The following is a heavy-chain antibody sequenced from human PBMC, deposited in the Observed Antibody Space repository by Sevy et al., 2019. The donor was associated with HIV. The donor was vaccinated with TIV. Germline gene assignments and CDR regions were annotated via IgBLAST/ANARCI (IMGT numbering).Heavy chain of an antibody. CDR3: ARGWFDT. V-gene: IGHV3-48*03. Sequence: GGSLRLSCAASGFTFSSHEMSWVRQAPGKGLEWISYITRSGSSIYYADSVKDRFTISRDNAKNSLYLQMNSLRAEDTAVYYCARGWFDTWGQGTLVTVSS. J-gene: IGHJ5*02. CDR2: ITRSGSSI. CDR1: GFTFSSHE.